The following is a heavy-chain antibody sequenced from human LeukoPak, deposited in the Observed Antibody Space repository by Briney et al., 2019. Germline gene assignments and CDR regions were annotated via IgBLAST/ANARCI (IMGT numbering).Heavy chain of an antibody. CDR2: IYYSGST. Sequence: SETLSLTCTVSGGSISSHYWTWIRQPPGKGLEWIGCIYYSGSTNYNPSLKSRVTISVDTSKNQFSLKLTSVTAADTAVYYCARGVNSGYFDYCGQGTLVTVSS. D-gene: IGHD1-26*01. J-gene: IGHJ4*02. CDR1: GGSISSHY. CDR3: ARGVNSGYFDY. V-gene: IGHV4-59*11.